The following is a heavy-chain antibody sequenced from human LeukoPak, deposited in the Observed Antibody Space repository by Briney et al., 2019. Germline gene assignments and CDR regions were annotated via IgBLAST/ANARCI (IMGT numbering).Heavy chain of an antibody. D-gene: IGHD1-1*01. CDR2: ISDYT. CDR3: AKAQAPTGRNLFDP. V-gene: IGHV3-23*01. J-gene: IGHJ5*02. CDR1: GFTFSSYA. Sequence: PGGSLRLSCAASGFTFSSYAMSWARQAPGKGLEWVSAISDYTYYADSVKGRFTISRDNSKNTLYLQMDSLRTEDTAIYYCAKAQAPTGRNLFDPWGQGTLVTVSS.